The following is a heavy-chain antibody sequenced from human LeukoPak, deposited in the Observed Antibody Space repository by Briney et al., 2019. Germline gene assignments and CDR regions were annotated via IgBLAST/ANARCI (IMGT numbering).Heavy chain of an antibody. CDR2: IYYSGST. CDR1: GGSISSYY. V-gene: IGHV4-59*01. Sequence: PSETLSLTCTVSGGSISSYYWSWIRQPPGKGLEWIGYIYYSGSTNYNPSLKSRVTISVDTSKNQFSLKLSSVTAADTAVYYCARGTRSGWIDYWGQGTLVTVSS. CDR3: ARGTRSGWIDY. J-gene: IGHJ4*02. D-gene: IGHD6-19*01.